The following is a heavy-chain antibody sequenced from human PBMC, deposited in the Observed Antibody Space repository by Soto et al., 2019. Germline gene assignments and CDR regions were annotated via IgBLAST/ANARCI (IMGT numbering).Heavy chain of an antibody. V-gene: IGHV4-28*01. D-gene: IGHD1-26*01. Sequence: SETLSLTCAVSGYSISSSNWWGWIRQPPGKGLEWIGYIYYSGTTYYNPSLKSRVTMSVDTSKNQFSLKLTSVTAVDTVVYYCARREIQGPIDYWGQGTLVTVS. CDR1: GYSISSSNW. CDR3: ARREIQGPIDY. J-gene: IGHJ4*02. CDR2: IYYSGTT.